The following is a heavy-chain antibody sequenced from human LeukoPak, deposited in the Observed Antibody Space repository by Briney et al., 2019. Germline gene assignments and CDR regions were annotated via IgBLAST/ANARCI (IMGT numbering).Heavy chain of an antibody. CDR2: IYHSGST. CDR3: ARDGYNHNALDY. J-gene: IGHJ4*02. CDR1: GFTFSSYSM. Sequence: GSLRLSCAASGFTFSSYSMNWVRQPPGKGLEWIGSIYHSGSTNYNPSLKSRVTISVDKSKNQFSLKLSSVTAADTAVYYCARDGYNHNALDYWGQGTLVTVSS. V-gene: IGHV4-4*02. D-gene: IGHD5-24*01.